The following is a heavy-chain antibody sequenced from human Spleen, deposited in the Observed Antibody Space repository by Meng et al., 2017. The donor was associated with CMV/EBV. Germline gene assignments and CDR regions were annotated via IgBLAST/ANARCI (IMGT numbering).Heavy chain of an antibody. CDR3: AHHVYPPNWFDP. J-gene: IGHJ5*02. Sequence: SGPTLVKPAQTLTLTCTFSGFSLSTSGVGVGWIRQPPGKALEWLALIYWNDDKRYSPSLKSRLTITKDTSKNQVVLTMTNMDPVDTATYYCAHHVYPPNWFDPWGQGTLVTVSS. D-gene: IGHD5/OR15-5a*01. V-gene: IGHV2-5*01. CDR1: GFSLSTSGVG. CDR2: IYWNDDK.